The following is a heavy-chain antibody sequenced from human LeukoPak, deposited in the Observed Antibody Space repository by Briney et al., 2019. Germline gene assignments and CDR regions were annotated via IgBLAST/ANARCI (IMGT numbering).Heavy chain of an antibody. CDR1: GFTFDDYG. V-gene: IGHV3-20*04. D-gene: IGHD2-8*01. Sequence: GGSLRLSCAASGFTFDDYGMSWVRQAPGKVLEWVSGINWNGGSTGYADSVKGRFTISRDNAKNSLYLQMNSLRAEDTALYYCARGLQGHCTNGVCYRGIDYWGQGTLVTVSS. CDR3: ARGLQGHCTNGVCYRGIDY. J-gene: IGHJ4*02. CDR2: INWNGGST.